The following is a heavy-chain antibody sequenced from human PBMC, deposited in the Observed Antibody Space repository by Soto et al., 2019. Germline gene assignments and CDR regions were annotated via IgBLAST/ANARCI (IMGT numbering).Heavy chain of an antibody. D-gene: IGHD2-15*01. V-gene: IGHV3-33*01. J-gene: IGHJ4*02. Sequence: QVQLVESGGGVVQPGRSLRLSCAASGFTFSSYGMHWVRQAPGKGLEWVAVIWYDGSNNYNADSVKGRFTISRDNSKNTLYLQMNSRRAEDTAVYYCAREFCSGPFDSWGQGTLVTVSS. CDR1: GFTFSSYG. CDR2: IWYDGSNN. CDR3: AREFCSGPFDS.